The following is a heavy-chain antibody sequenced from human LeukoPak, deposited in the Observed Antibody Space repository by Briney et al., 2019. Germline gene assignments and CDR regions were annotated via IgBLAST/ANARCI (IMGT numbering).Heavy chain of an antibody. D-gene: IGHD6-6*01. V-gene: IGHV3-21*01. Sequence: GGSLRLSXAASGFTFRSYSMNWVRQAPGKGLEWVSSISSSSSYIYYADSVKGRFTISRDNAKNSLYLQMNSLRAEDTAVYYCARVLGQLVDYWGQGTLVTVSS. CDR1: GFTFRSYS. CDR3: ARVLGQLVDY. CDR2: ISSSSSYI. J-gene: IGHJ4*02.